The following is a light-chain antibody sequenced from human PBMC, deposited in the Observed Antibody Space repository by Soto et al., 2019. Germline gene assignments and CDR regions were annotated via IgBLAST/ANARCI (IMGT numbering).Light chain of an antibody. Sequence: EIVLTQSPGTLSLSPGERATLSCRASQSVSSNYLAWYQQKSGQAPRLLFYGISSRATGIPDRFSGSGSGTYFTLTISRLEPEDFAVYYCQQYGTSRTFDQGTKVEIK. CDR3: QQYGTSRT. V-gene: IGKV3-20*01. J-gene: IGKJ1*01. CDR2: GIS. CDR1: QSVSSNY.